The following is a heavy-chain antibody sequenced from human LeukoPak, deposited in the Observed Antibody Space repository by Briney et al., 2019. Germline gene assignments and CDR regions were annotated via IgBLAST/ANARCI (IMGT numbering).Heavy chain of an antibody. CDR1: GFTFSSYG. CDR2: IWYDGSNK. V-gene: IGHV3-33*06. J-gene: IGHJ5*02. Sequence: PGRSLRFSCAASGFTFSSYGMHWVRQAPGKGVEWVAVIWYDGSNKYYADSVKGRFTISRDNSKNTLYLQMNSLRAENTAVYYCAKGYDFWSGLPDDNWFDPWGQGTLVTVSS. CDR3: AKGYDFWSGLPDDNWFDP. D-gene: IGHD3-3*01.